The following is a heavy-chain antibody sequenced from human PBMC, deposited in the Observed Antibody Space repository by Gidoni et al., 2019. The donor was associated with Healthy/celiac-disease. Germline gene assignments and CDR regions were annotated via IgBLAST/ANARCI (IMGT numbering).Heavy chain of an antibody. CDR3: AREKGCSSTSCYPWFDP. CDR1: GDTFSSYT. V-gene: IGHV1-69*04. J-gene: IGHJ5*02. D-gene: IGHD2-2*01. Sequence: QVPLVQSGAEVKTPGSSVKVSCTASGDTFSSYTVSWVRQAPGQGLEWMGRIIPILGIANYAQKFQGRVTITADKSTSTAYMELSSLRSEDTAVYYCAREKGCSSTSCYPWFDPWGQGTLVTVSS. CDR2: IIPILGIA.